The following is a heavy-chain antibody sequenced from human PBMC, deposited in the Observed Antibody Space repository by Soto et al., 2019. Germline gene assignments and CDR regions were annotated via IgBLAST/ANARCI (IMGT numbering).Heavy chain of an antibody. D-gene: IGHD3-22*01. CDR1: VYPFTSYG. Sequence: QVQLVQSGAEVKKPGASVKASCKASVYPFTSYGITWVRRAPEQGLGWMGWISAYNGNTNYAQKLQGRVTMTTDTSTSTAYMELRSLRSDDTAVYYCARWGRSGYYYDFDYWGQGTLVTVSS. J-gene: IGHJ4*02. CDR3: ARWGRSGYYYDFDY. V-gene: IGHV1-18*01. CDR2: ISAYNGNT.